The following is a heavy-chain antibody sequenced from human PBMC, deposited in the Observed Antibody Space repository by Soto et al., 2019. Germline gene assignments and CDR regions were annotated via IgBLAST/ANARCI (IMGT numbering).Heavy chain of an antibody. V-gene: IGHV1-18*01. J-gene: IGHJ5*02. CDR3: ARDEIQYGSVSYRGWFDP. D-gene: IGHD3-10*01. Sequence: QVQLVQSGAEVKKPGASVKVSCKASGYTFTSYGISWVRQAPGQGLEWMGWISAYNGNTNYAQKLQGRVTMTTDTSTSKAYMERRSLRSDDTAVYYCARDEIQYGSVSYRGWFDPWGQGTLVTVSS. CDR2: ISAYNGNT. CDR1: GYTFTSYG.